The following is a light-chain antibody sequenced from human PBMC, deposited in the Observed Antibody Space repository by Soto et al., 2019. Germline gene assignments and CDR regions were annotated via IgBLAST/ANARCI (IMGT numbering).Light chain of an antibody. CDR3: SSFANSKNFV. CDR2: EFS. J-gene: IGLJ1*01. Sequence: QSALTQPPSVSGSPGQSVTISCTGTSSHFGFYNCVSCYQQPPGTAPKLMIYEFSNRPSGVLDRFSGSKFGNTASLTFSGLQTEDEADYYCSSFANSKNFVFGTGTKVTVL. V-gene: IGLV2-18*02. CDR1: SSHFGFYNC.